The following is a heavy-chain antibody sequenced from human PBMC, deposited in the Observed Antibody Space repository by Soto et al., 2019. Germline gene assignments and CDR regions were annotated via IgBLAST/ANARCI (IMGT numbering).Heavy chain of an antibody. CDR2: IWYDGSNK. J-gene: IGHJ5*02. CDR1: GFTFSSYG. CDR3: ARDLNIVATISRENWFDP. V-gene: IGHV3-33*01. D-gene: IGHD5-12*01. Sequence: VQLVESGGGVVQPGRSLRLSCAASGFTFSSYGMHWVRQAPGKGLEWVAVIWYDGSNKYYADSVKGRFTISRDNSKNTLYLQMNSLRAEDTAVYYCARDLNIVATISRENWFDPWGQGTLVTVSS.